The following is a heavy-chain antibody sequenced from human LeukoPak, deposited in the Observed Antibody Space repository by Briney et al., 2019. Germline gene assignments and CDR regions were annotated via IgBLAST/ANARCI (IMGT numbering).Heavy chain of an antibody. D-gene: IGHD3-10*01. Sequence: GGSLRLSCAASGFTFSSYEMNWVRQAPGKGLEWVSYISSSGSTIYYADSVKGRFTISRDNAKNSLYLQMNSLRTEDTALYYCAKGKNTGSYLSHVDYWGQGTLVTVSS. CDR2: ISSSGSTI. J-gene: IGHJ4*02. CDR3: AKGKNTGSYLSHVDY. CDR1: GFTFSSYE. V-gene: IGHV3-48*03.